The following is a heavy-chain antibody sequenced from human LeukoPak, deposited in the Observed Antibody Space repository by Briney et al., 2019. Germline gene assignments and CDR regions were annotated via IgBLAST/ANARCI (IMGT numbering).Heavy chain of an antibody. CDR2: INPNSGGT. CDR1: GYTFTGYY. CDR3: ARASPLTFGGVIVRKYYFDY. Sequence: ASVKVSCKASGYTFTGYYMHWGRQAPGQGLEWMGWINPNSGGTNYAQKFQGRVTMTRDTSISTAYMELTRLRSDDTAVYYCARASPLTFGGVIVRKYYFDYWGQGTLVTVSS. D-gene: IGHD3-16*02. J-gene: IGHJ4*02. V-gene: IGHV1-2*02.